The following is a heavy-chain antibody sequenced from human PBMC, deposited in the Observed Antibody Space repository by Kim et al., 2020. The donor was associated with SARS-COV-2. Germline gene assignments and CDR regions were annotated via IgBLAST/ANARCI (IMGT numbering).Heavy chain of an antibody. CDR1: GFTFSSYG. J-gene: IGHJ6*02. D-gene: IGHD4-17*01. CDR3: ARDGIYPTYGDYTPGGYYYYGMDV. Sequence: GGSLRLSCAASGFTFSSYGMHWVRQAPGKGLEWVAVISYDGSNKYYADSVKGRFTISRDNSKNTLYLQMNSLRAEDTAVYYCARDGIYPTYGDYTPGGYYYYGMDVWGQGTTVTVSS. V-gene: IGHV3-33*05. CDR2: ISYDGSNK.